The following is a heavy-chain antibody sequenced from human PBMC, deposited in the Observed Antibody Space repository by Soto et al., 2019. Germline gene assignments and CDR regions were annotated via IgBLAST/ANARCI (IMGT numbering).Heavy chain of an antibody. V-gene: IGHV3-53*01. CDR3: ARDPSTTGYYGLDV. J-gene: IGHJ6*02. CDR2: IYSGGVT. CDR1: GFTVKNYQ. Sequence: GGSLRLPCAASGFTVKNYQMNWVRQAPGKGLEWVSAIYSGGVTYYPDSVKGRFTTIRDTSKNTVYLQMNSLRADDTAMYYCARDPSTTGYYGLDVWGQGTTVTVSS.